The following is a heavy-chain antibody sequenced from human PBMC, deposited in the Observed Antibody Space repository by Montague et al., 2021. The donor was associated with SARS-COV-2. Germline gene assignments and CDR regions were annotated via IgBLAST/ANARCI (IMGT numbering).Heavy chain of an antibody. J-gene: IGHJ5*02. Sequence: PALVKPTQTLTLTCTFSGFSLSTSGVGVGWIRQPPGKALEWLALIYWDDDKRYGPSLKSRLTITKDTSKNQVVLTMTNMDPVDTAAYYCARCSSSWYGDWFDPWGQGTLVTVSS. CDR1: GFSLSTSGVG. CDR2: IYWDDDK. CDR3: ARCSSSWYGDWFDP. V-gene: IGHV2-5*05. D-gene: IGHD6-13*01.